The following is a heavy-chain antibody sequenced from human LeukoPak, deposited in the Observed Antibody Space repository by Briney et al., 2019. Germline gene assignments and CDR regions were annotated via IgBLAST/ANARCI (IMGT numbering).Heavy chain of an antibody. V-gene: IGHV3-23*01. D-gene: IGHD3-22*01. CDR2: ISVGGGST. Sequence: GGSLRLSCAASGFTFSSYAMSWVPQGPGRGLEWFSAISVGGGSTYYADSLKGRFTISRDNSNNTLYLQMNSLRAEHTAVYYCAISLPGPYYYDSSAKGYWGQGTLVTVSS. CDR3: AISLPGPYYYDSSAKGY. J-gene: IGHJ4*02. CDR1: GFTFSSYA.